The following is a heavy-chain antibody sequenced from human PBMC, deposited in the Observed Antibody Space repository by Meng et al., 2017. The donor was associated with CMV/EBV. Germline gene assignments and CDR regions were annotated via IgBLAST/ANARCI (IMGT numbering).Heavy chain of an antibody. D-gene: IGHD2-21*02. J-gene: IGHJ6*02. CDR2: IYSGGST. CDR1: GFTVSSNY. Sequence: GESLKIPCAASGFTVSSNYMSWVRQAPGKGLEWVSVIYSGGSTYYADSVKGRFTISRDNSKNTLYLQMNSLGPEDTAVYYCASTARNYYYYGMDVWRQGTTVTVSS. CDR3: ASTARNYYYYGMDV. V-gene: IGHV3-66*02.